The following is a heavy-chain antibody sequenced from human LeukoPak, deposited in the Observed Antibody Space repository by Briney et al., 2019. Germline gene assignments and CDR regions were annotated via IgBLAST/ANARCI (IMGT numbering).Heavy chain of an antibody. CDR1: GFTFSSYS. V-gene: IGHV3-21*01. CDR2: ISSSSSYI. Sequence: GGSLRLSCAASGFTFSSYSMNWVRQAPGKGLEWVSSISSSSSYIYYADSVKGRFTISRDNAKNSLYLRMNSLRAEDTAVYYCASIIGGYSYGFDYWGLGTRVTVSS. D-gene: IGHD5-18*01. J-gene: IGHJ4*02. CDR3: ASIIGGYSYGFDY.